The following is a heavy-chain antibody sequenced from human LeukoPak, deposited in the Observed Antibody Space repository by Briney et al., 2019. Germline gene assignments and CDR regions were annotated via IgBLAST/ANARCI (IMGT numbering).Heavy chain of an antibody. CDR2: TVGGGDGT. J-gene: IGHJ5*02. CDR1: GFTFSSTS. Sequence: GGSLRLSCAASGFTFSSTSMSWVRQAPGKGLEWVAVTVGGGDGTYYADSVKGRFTISRDSAKNSLYLQMNSLRAEDTAVYYCARGSGSYSFNLLGFDPWGQGTLVTVSS. V-gene: IGHV3-23*01. D-gene: IGHD1-26*01. CDR3: ARGSGSYSFNLLGFDP.